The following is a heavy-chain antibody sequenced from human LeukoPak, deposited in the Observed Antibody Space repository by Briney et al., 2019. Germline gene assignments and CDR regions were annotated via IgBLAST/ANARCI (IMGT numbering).Heavy chain of an antibody. Sequence: PSETLSLTCAVSGGSFSGYYWSWIRQPPGKGLEWIGEINHSGSSTYNPSLKSRVTISVDTSKNQFSLKLSSVTAADTAVYYCACDQYDSNRFYGMDVWGQGTTVTVSS. CDR1: GGSFSGYY. CDR3: ACDQYDSNRFYGMDV. CDR2: INHSGSS. D-gene: IGHD3-22*01. J-gene: IGHJ6*02. V-gene: IGHV4-34*01.